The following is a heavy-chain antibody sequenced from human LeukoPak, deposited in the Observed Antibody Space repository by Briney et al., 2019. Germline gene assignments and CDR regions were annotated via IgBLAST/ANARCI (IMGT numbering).Heavy chain of an antibody. CDR1: GFTVSSNY. D-gene: IGHD6-19*01. CDR3: AREGSGSAFCFDY. J-gene: IGHJ4*02. CDR2: IYSGGST. V-gene: IGHV3-53*01. Sequence: GGSLSLSCAASGFTVSSNYMSWVRQAPGKGLEWVSVIYSGGSTYYADSVKGRFTISRDNSKNTLYLQMNSLRAEDTAVYYCAREGSGSAFCFDYWGQGTLVTVSS.